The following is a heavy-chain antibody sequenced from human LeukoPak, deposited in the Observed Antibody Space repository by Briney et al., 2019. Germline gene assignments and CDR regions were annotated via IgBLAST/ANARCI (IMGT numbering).Heavy chain of an antibody. CDR3: ARDVTLILQY. CDR2: ISSSSSTI. V-gene: IGHV3-48*02. D-gene: IGHD1-14*01. J-gene: IGHJ4*02. Sequence: PGGSLRLSSAASGFTFRSYSVNWVRQAPGKGLEWVSYISSSSSTIYYADSVKGRFTISRDNAKNSLYLQMNSQRNEDTAVYYCARDVTLILQYWGEGTLVTVSS. CDR1: GFTFRSYS.